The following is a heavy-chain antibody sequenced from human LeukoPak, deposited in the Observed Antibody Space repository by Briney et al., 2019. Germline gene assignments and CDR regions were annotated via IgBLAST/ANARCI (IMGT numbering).Heavy chain of an antibody. J-gene: IGHJ3*02. V-gene: IGHV3-64*02. Sequence: GGSLRLSCAASGFIFSTYAMDWVRQAPGKGLEYVSTISTNGGITHYADSVKGRFTISRDNSKNALYLQMGSLRAEDMAVYYCARGRASGDSSSWYDTFDIWGQGTMVTVSS. D-gene: IGHD6-13*01. CDR3: ARGRASGDSSSWYDTFDI. CDR2: ISTNGGIT. CDR1: GFIFSTYA.